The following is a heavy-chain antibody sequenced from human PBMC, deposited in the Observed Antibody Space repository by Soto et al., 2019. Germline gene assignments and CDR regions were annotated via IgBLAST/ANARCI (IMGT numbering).Heavy chain of an antibody. D-gene: IGHD3-22*01. Sequence: PGGSLRLSCAASGFTFSNYWMSWVRQAPGKGLEWVANIKQDGSENYYVDSVKGRFTISRDNAKNSLYLQMNSLRAEDTAVYYCARNKYYDTNEGSRFSYSGQGTQVTVSS. CDR1: GFTFSNYW. J-gene: IGHJ4*02. CDR3: ARNKYYDTNEGSRFSY. V-gene: IGHV3-7*05. CDR2: IKQDGSEN.